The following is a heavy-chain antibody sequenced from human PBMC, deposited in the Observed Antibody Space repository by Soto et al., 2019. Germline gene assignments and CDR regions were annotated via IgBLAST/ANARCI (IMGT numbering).Heavy chain of an antibody. Sequence: QITLKESGHTLVKPTQTLTLTCTFSGLSLSTSGVGVGWISQPPGKALEWLALIYWNDDKRYRPSLKSRLTITKDTYKIQGVLTMTNMDPVDTATYYCAHQVLRYLDGSYYFEFLGQGTLVPVSS. V-gene: IGHV2-5*01. CDR2: IYWNDDK. D-gene: IGHD3-9*01. CDR3: AHQVLRYLDGSYYFEF. CDR1: GLSLSTSGVG. J-gene: IGHJ4*02.